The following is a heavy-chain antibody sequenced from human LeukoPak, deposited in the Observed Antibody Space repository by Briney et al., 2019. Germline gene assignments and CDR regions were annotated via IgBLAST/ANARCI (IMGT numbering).Heavy chain of an antibody. V-gene: IGHV3-23*01. CDR1: GFTFSSYA. Sequence: PGGSLRLSCAASGFTFSSYAMSWVRQAPGKGLEWVSAISGSGGSTYYADSVKGRFTISRDNSKNTLYLQMNSLRAEDTAVYYCAKDPEMTTVMGGDYWGQGTLVTVSS. CDR2: ISGSGGST. J-gene: IGHJ4*02. D-gene: IGHD4-17*01. CDR3: AKDPEMTTVMGGDY.